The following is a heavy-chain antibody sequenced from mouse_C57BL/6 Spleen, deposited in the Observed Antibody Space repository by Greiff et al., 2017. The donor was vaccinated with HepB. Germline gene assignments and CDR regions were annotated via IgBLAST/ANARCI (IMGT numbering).Heavy chain of an antibody. J-gene: IGHJ4*01. CDR2: ISDGGSYT. CDR3: ARALSPGYGYAMDD. D-gene: IGHD1-1*01. Sequence: EVQVVESGGGLVKPGGSLKLSCAASGFTFSSYAMSWVRQTPEKRLEWVATISDGGSYTYYPDNVKGRFTISRDNAKNNLYLQMSHLKSEDTAMYYCARALSPGYGYAMDDWGQGTTVTVSS. V-gene: IGHV5-4*01. CDR1: GFTFSSYA.